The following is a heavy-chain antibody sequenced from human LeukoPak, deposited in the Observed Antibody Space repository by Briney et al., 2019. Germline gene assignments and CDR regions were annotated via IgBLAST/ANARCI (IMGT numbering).Heavy chain of an antibody. D-gene: IGHD6-19*01. Sequence: ASVKVSCKASGYTFTSYYMHWVRQAPGQGLEWMGIINPSGGSTSYAQKFQGRVTMTRGTSTSTVYMELSSLRSEDTAVYYCAREPADSGWFPTSEFDYWGQGTLVTVSS. CDR2: INPSGGST. J-gene: IGHJ4*02. CDR3: AREPADSGWFPTSEFDY. CDR1: GYTFTSYY. V-gene: IGHV1-46*01.